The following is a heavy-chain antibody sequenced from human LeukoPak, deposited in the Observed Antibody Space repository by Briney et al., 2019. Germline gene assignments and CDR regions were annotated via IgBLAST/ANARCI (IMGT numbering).Heavy chain of an antibody. CDR2: INPSGGST. D-gene: IGHD2-2*03. J-gene: IGHJ5*02. V-gene: IGHV1-46*01. Sequence: ASVKVSCKASGYTFTSYYMHWVRQAPGQGLEWMGIINPSGGSTSYAQKFQGRVTMTRDTSTSTVYMELSRLRSDDTAVYYCARVGYCSSTSCYEGWFDPWGQGTLVTVSS. CDR1: GYTFTSYY. CDR3: ARVGYCSSTSCYEGWFDP.